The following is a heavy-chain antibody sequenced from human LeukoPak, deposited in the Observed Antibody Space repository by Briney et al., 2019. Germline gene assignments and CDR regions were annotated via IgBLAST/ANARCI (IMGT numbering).Heavy chain of an antibody. CDR1: GFTFSSYS. CDR3: AKDLSGAVAGAGDY. D-gene: IGHD6-19*01. Sequence: GGSLRLSCAASGFTFSSYSMNWVRQAPGRGLEWVSSISSSSSYIYYADSVKGRFTISGDNSKNTLYLQMNSLRAEDTAVYYCAKDLSGAVAGAGDYWGQGTLVTVSS. V-gene: IGHV3-21*04. CDR2: ISSSSSYI. J-gene: IGHJ4*02.